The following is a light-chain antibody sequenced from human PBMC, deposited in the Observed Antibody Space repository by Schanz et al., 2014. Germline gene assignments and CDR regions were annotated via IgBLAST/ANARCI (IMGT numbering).Light chain of an antibody. J-gene: IGLJ2*01. CDR2: EVS. Sequence: QSALTQPPSASGSPGQSVTISCTGTSSDVGGYNYVSWYQQHPGKAPQLMIYEVSKRPSGVPDRFSGSNSGNTASPTVSGLEAEEEADYYSTSYTSSSSHVFGGGTKLTVL. CDR3: TSYTSSSSHV. CDR1: SSDVGGYNY. V-gene: IGLV2-8*01.